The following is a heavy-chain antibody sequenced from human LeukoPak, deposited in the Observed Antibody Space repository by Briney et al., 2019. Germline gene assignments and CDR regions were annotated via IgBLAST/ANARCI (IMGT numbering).Heavy chain of an antibody. D-gene: IGHD5-12*01. Sequence: ASVKVSCKASGYTFTGYYMHWVRQAPGQGLEWMGRINPNSGNTGYAQKFQGRVTMTRNTSISTAYMELSSLRSEDTAVYYCARAPTSPDYWGQGTLVTVSS. J-gene: IGHJ4*02. CDR2: INPNSGNT. CDR3: ARAPTSPDY. V-gene: IGHV1-8*02. CDR1: GYTFTGYY.